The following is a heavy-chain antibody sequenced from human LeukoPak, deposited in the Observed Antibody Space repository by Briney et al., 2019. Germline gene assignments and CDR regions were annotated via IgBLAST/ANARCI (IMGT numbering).Heavy chain of an antibody. V-gene: IGHV3-48*01. Sequence: GGSLRLSCAASGFTFSSYSMNWVRQAPGKGLVWVSYIGNTGSTTYYADSVKGRFTISRDNAKNSLYLQMNSLRAEDTAVYYCAKSGGSGSYYNIAINDAFDIWGQGTMVTVSS. CDR1: GFTFSSYS. J-gene: IGHJ3*02. D-gene: IGHD3-10*01. CDR3: AKSGGSGSYYNIAINDAFDI. CDR2: IGNTGSTT.